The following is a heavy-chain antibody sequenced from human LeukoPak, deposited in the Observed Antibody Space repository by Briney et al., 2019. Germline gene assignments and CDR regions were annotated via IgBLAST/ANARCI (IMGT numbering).Heavy chain of an antibody. Sequence: GSLRLSCAASGFTFSNFWMHWVRQAPGRGPVWVSRINTDGNITTYADSVRGRFTISRDNAKNALHLQTNTLRAEDTAVYYCARELSGTSSRHFDYWGQGTLVTVSS. D-gene: IGHD2-2*01. CDR2: INTDGNIT. CDR1: GFTFSNFW. CDR3: ARELSGTSSRHFDY. V-gene: IGHV3-74*01. J-gene: IGHJ4*02.